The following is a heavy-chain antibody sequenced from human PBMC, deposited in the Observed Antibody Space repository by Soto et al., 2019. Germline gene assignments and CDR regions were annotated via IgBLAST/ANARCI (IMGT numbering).Heavy chain of an antibody. CDR2: ISGSGSTT. CDR1: GFTFSSYT. D-gene: IGHD4-17*01. CDR3: AKDRGDYFPPRFAP. V-gene: IGHV3-23*01. J-gene: IGHJ5*02. Sequence: EVQLLESGGDLVQPGGSLRLSCAASGFTFSSYTISWVRQAPRKGLEWVSTISGSGSTTYYADSVKGRFTISRDNSKTTLFLQVNSLRVEDTAVYYCAKDRGDYFPPRFAPWGQGTLVTVSS.